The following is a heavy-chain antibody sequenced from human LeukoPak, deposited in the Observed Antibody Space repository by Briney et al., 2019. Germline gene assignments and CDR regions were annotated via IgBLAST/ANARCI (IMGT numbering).Heavy chain of an antibody. V-gene: IGHV3-53*01. J-gene: IGHJ6*02. CDR1: GFTFSTYA. CDR2: IYSGGST. CDR3: ATPFTRNYYYYGMDV. Sequence: GGSLRLSCAASGFTFSTYAMSWVRQAPGKGLEWVSVIYSGGSTYYADCVKGRFTISRDNSENTLYLQMNSLRAEDTAVYYCATPFTRNYYYYGMDVWGQGTTVTVSS. D-gene: IGHD2-2*01.